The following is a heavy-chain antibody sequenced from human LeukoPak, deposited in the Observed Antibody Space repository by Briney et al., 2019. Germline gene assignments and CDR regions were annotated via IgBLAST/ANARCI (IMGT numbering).Heavy chain of an antibody. Sequence: YPSETLSLTCTVSGGSISSSNYYWGWIRQPPGKGLEWIGTIYYSGSTYYNPSLRTRVTISVDTSKKQFSLKLSSVTAADTAVYYCARHLFGSGYYPDYWGQGTLVTVSS. CDR1: GGSISSSNYY. CDR2: IYYSGST. V-gene: IGHV4-39*01. CDR3: ARHLFGSGYYPDY. D-gene: IGHD3-22*01. J-gene: IGHJ4*02.